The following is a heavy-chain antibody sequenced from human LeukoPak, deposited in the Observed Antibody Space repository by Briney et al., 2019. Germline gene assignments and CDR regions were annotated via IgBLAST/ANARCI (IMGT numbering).Heavy chain of an antibody. Sequence: GGSLRLPCAASGFTFSSYAMHWVRQAPGKGLEWVAVISYDGSNKYYADSVKGRFTISRDNSKNTLYLQMNSLRAEDTAVYYCAKDLSLGSSDWGQGTLVTVSS. CDR2: ISYDGSNK. D-gene: IGHD6-6*01. CDR1: GFTFSSYA. CDR3: AKDLSLGSSD. V-gene: IGHV3-30-3*01. J-gene: IGHJ4*02.